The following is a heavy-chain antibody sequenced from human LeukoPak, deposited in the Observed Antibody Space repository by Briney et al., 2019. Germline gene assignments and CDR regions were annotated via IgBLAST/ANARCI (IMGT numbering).Heavy chain of an antibody. V-gene: IGHV3-30*02. CDR1: GFTFSSYG. D-gene: IGHD4-17*01. CDR3: AKDGMDYGDYLPLGYYFDY. J-gene: IGHJ4*02. Sequence: GGSLRLSCAASGFTFSSYGMHWVRQAPGKGLEWVAFIRYDGSNKYYADSVKGRFTISRDNSKNTLYLQMNSLRAEDTAVYYCAKDGMDYGDYLPLGYYFDYWGQGTLVTVSS. CDR2: IRYDGSNK.